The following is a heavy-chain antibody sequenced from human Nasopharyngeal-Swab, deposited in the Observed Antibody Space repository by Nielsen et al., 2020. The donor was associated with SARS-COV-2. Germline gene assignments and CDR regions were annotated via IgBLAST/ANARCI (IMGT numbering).Heavy chain of an antibody. Sequence: VRQRPGKGLVWMGIIYPGDSDTRYSPSFQGQVTISADKSISTAYLQWSSLKASDTAMYYCARLNSGSYPDYWGQGTLVTVSS. V-gene: IGHV5-51*01. J-gene: IGHJ4*02. CDR3: ARLNSGSYPDY. CDR2: IYPGDSDT. D-gene: IGHD1-26*01.